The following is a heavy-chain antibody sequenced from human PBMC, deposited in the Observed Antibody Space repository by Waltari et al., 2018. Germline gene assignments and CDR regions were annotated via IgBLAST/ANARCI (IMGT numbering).Heavy chain of an antibody. D-gene: IGHD1-26*01. CDR2: IKQDGSEK. CDR1: GFTFSGYW. V-gene: IGHV3-7*01. J-gene: IGHJ4*02. CDR3: ARDWEGERPNFDY. Sequence: EVQLVESGGGLVQPGGSLRLSCAASGFTFSGYWMSWVRQAPGKGLEWVANIKQDGSEKYYVDSVKGRFTISRDNAKNSLYLQMNSLRGDDTAVYYCARDWEGERPNFDYWGQGILVTVSS.